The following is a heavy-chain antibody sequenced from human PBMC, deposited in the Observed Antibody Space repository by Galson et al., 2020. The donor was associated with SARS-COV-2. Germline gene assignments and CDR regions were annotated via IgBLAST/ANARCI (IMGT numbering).Heavy chain of an antibody. CDR2: IYTSGST. D-gene: IGHD3-10*01. CDR1: GGSISSGSYY. Sequence: SETLSLTCTVSGGSISSGSYYWSWIRQPAGKGLEWIGHIYTSGSTNYNPSLKSRVTISVDTSKNQFSLKLSSVTAADTAVYYCAREALYGSGSPDAFDIWGQGTMVTVSS. V-gene: IGHV4-61*09. J-gene: IGHJ3*02. CDR3: AREALYGSGSPDAFDI.